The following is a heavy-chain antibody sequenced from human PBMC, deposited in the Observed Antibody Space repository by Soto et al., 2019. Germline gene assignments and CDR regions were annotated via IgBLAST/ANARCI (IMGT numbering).Heavy chain of an antibody. CDR1: GFTFSSYN. CDR2: ISSSSSYI. V-gene: IGHV3-21*01. J-gene: IGHJ5*02. CDR3: ARDYRGYSGYESAGRAGFDP. D-gene: IGHD5-12*01. Sequence: GGSLRLSCAASGFTFSSYNMNLVRQAPGKGLEWVSCISSSSSYIYYADSVKGRFTISRDNAKNSLFLQMNSLRAEDTAVYYCARDYRGYSGYESAGRAGFDPWGQGTLVTVSS.